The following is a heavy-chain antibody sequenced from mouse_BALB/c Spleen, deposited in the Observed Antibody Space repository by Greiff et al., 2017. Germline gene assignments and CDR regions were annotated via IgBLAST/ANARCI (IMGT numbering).Heavy chain of an antibody. Sequence: ESGPGLVKPSQSLSLTCSVTGYSITSGYYWNWIRQFPGNILEWMGYISYDGSNNYNPSLKNRISITRDTSKNQFFLKLNSVTTEDTATYYCARDGAYDYDGDYFDYWGQGTTLTVSS. CDR2: ISYDGSN. D-gene: IGHD2-4*01. CDR1: GYSITSGYY. V-gene: IGHV3-6*02. CDR3: ARDGAYDYDGDYFDY. J-gene: IGHJ2*01.